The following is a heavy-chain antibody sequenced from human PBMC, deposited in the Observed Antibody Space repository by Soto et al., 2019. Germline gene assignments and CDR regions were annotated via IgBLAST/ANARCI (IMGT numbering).Heavy chain of an antibody. CDR1: GYSISSGYY. J-gene: IGHJ3*02. CDR2: IYHIGST. CDR3: ARGQDYGGSSFVFDI. V-gene: IGHV4-38-2*01. Sequence: SDTMAITFAVSGYSISSGYYLGCIRHPPGKGLEWIWSIYHIGSTYYNPSLKSLVTISVDTSKNQFSLKLSSVTAADTAVYYFARGQDYGGSSFVFDIWGQGTMVTGSS. D-gene: IGHD2-15*01.